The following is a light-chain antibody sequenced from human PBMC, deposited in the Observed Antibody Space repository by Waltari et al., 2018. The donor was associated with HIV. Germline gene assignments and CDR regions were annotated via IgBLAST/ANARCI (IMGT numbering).Light chain of an antibody. V-gene: IGKV3-15*01. CDR2: DAA. CDR1: QSVGNN. CDR3: QQYNIRPRGNT. J-gene: IGKJ2*01. Sequence: DIVMTQSPAILSVSPGERVTLYCRASQSVGNNLAWYQQKLGQPPRLIIYDAATRAAEIPVRFSGSGSGTEFTLTIDSLQSEDFATYYCQQYNIRPRGNTFGQGTKLQIK.